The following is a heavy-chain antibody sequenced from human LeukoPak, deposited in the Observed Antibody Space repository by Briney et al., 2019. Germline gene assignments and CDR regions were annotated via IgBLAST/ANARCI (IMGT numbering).Heavy chain of an antibody. V-gene: IGHV4-31*03. CDR2: IYYSGST. CDR3: ARWTTTFLDY. CDR1: GGSISSGGYY. J-gene: IGHJ4*02. Sequence: SETLSLTCTVSGGSISSGGYYWSWIRQHPGKGMEWIGYIYYSGSTYYNPSLKSRVTISVDTSKNQFSLKLSSVTAADTAVYYCARWTTTFLDYWGQGTLVTVSS. D-gene: IGHD1-1*01.